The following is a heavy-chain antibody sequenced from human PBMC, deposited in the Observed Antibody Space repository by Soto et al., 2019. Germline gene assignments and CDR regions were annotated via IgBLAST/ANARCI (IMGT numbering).Heavy chain of an antibody. CDR2: VLHTGTA. CDR3: ARAGDGRMTTNPYYYNGMSV. J-gene: IGHJ6*02. Sequence: SSETLSLTCTVPGGTLRSYLWRWLLQPPGTGLEWIGFVLHTGTATYYASLKSRISISLDTSKYQFSLKLSSVTAADTAVYYWARAGDGRMTTNPYYYNGMSVWGQGTTVT. CDR1: GGTLRSYL. V-gene: IGHV4-59*01. D-gene: IGHD4-4*01.